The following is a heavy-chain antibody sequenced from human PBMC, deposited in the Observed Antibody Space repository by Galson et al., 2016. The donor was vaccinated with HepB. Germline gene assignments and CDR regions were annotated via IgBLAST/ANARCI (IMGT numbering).Heavy chain of an antibody. CDR1: GYSFTNYD. Sequence: CKASGYSFTNYDINWVRQATGQGLEWMGWMNPNSGTAGYAQKFQGRVSMTRNTSISTAYMELSSLRLEDTAVYYCGRDKDMAIDYWGQGTLVTVSS. V-gene: IGHV1-8*01. CDR2: MNPNSGTA. D-gene: IGHD5-24*01. CDR3: GRDKDMAIDY. J-gene: IGHJ4*02.